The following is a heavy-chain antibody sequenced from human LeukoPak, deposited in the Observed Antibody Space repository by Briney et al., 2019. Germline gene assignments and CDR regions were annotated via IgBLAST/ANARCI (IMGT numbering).Heavy chain of an antibody. V-gene: IGHV4-4*02. CDR3: ARSNPLGSPLPPYGMDV. Sequence: SETLSLTCAVSGGSISSSNWWSWVRQPPGKGLEWIGEIYHSGSTNYNPSLKSRVTISVDKSKNQFSLKLSSVTAADTAVYYCARSNPLGSPLPPYGMDVWGQGTTVTVSS. CDR2: IYHSGST. J-gene: IGHJ6*02. CDR1: GGSISSSNW. D-gene: IGHD3-10*01.